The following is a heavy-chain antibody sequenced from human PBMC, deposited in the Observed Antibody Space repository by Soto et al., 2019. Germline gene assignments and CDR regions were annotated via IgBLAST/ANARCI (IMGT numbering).Heavy chain of an antibody. V-gene: IGHV3-9*01. CDR3: AKDIYYDISAYYFDY. Sequence: GGSLRLSCAASGFTFDDYAMHWVRQAPGKGLEWVSGISWNSGSIGYADSVKGRFTISRDNAKNSLYLQMNSLRAEDTALYYCAKDIYYDISAYYFDYWGQGTMVTVYS. CDR2: ISWNSGSI. J-gene: IGHJ4*02. CDR1: GFTFDDYA. D-gene: IGHD3-22*01.